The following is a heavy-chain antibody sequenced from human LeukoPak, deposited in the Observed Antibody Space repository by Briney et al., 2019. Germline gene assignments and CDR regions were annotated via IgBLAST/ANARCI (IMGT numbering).Heavy chain of an antibody. CDR1: GFTFSSYW. Sequence: GGSLRLSCAASGFTFSSYWMDWVRQAPGKGLEWVANLKPDGRDKYYTDSVKGRFTISGDNAKGSLYLQMNSLRAEDTAVYYCVRDLDFWGQGTLVTVSS. V-gene: IGHV3-7*05. CDR3: VRDLDF. CDR2: LKPDGRDK. J-gene: IGHJ4*02.